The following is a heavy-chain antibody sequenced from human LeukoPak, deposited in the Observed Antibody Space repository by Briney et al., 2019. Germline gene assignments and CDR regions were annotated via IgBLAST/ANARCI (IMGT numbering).Heavy chain of an antibody. J-gene: IGHJ4*02. Sequence: GGSLRLSCAVSGFTFGDYAMHWVRQLPGKGLERVAGISWNGGSTDYAASLRGRFTISRDNVRRSLFLQMNSLRVEDMGVYYCAKDAGDTGWYAYYFDSWGRGTQVTVSP. V-gene: IGHV3-9*03. CDR2: ISWNGGST. CDR1: GFTFGDYA. D-gene: IGHD6-19*01. CDR3: AKDAGDTGWYAYYFDS.